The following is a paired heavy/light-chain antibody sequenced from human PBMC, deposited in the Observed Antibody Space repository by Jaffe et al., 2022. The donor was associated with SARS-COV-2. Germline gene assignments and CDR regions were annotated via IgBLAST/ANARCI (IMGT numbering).Heavy chain of an antibody. J-gene: IGHJ4*02. CDR3: TRVSLSVIKDF. Sequence: EEQLVQSGGGLVQPGGSLRLSCAASGFTFRNSWMNWIRQAPGKGLEWVANIEPDGSRKHYVDSVKGRFTISRDNAKDSLYLQMNSLRDEDTAVYYCTRVSLSVIKDFWGQGSLVTVSS. CDR1: GFTFRNSW. V-gene: IGHV3-7*03. CDR2: IEPDGSRK.
Light chain of an antibody. CDR2: QVS. J-gene: IGKJ2*01. V-gene: IGKV2-30*01. CDR3: MQGTHWPHT. Sequence: DAVLTQSPLSQTVTLGQAASISCRSSQSLLKSDGNTDLNWFQQRPGQPPRRLIFQVSNRDSGVPDRFSGSGSGTDFTLKISGVEAEDVGIYYCMQGTHWPHTFGQGTKLEIK. CDR1: QSLLKSDGNTD.